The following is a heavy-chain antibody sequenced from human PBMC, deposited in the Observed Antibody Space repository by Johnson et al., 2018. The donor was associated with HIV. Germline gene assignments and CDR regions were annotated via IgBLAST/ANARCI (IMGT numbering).Heavy chain of an antibody. CDR2: ISWNGGST. CDR3: ASYSSSDAFDI. Sequence: EMQLVESGGGLVRPGGSLRLSCAASGFTFDDYGMSWVRQAPGKGLEWVSGISWNGGSTGYADSVEGRFTISRDNAKNSLYLQMKSLRAEDTAVYYCASYSSSDAFDIWGQGTMVTVSS. J-gene: IGHJ3*02. D-gene: IGHD6-6*01. CDR1: GFTFDDYG. V-gene: IGHV3-20*04.